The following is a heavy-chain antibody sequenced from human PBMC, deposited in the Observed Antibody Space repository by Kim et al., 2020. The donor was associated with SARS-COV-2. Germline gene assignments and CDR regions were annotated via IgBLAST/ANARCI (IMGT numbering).Heavy chain of an antibody. D-gene: IGHD6-13*01. V-gene: IGHV3-30*04. CDR1: GFTFSSYA. J-gene: IGHJ6*02. CDR3: ARVQTDSSSWYLTRYYYYSVVDV. Sequence: GGSLRLSCAASGFTFSSYAMHWVRQAPGKVLEWVAVISYDGSNKYYADSVKGRFTISRDNSKNTLYLQMNSLRAEDTAVYYCARVQTDSSSWYLTRYYYYSVVDVWGQRTTGTVSS. CDR2: ISYDGSNK.